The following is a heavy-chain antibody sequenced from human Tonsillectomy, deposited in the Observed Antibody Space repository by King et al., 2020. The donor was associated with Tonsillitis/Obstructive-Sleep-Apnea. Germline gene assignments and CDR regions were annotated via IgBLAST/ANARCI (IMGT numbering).Heavy chain of an antibody. CDR2: ISGSGGST. Sequence: VQLVESGGGLVQPGGSLRLSCAASGFTFSSYAMSWVRQAPGKGLEWVSAISGSGGSTYYADSVKGRFTISRDNSKNTLYLQMNSLRAEDTAVYYCAKARVGLFGVVRNYFDYWGQGTLVTVSS. CDR1: GFTFSSYA. J-gene: IGHJ4*02. CDR3: AKARVGLFGVVRNYFDY. D-gene: IGHD3-3*01. V-gene: IGHV3-23*04.